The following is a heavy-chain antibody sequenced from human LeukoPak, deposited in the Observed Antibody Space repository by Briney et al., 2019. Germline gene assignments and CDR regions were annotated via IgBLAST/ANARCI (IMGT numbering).Heavy chain of an antibody. CDR2: IYPGDSDT. J-gene: IGHJ4*02. Sequence: GESLKISCKGSGYSFTSYWIGWVRQMPGKGLEWMGIIYPGDSDTRYSPSFQGQVTISADKSISTAYLQWSSLKASGTAMYYCARKSTPETGVHCFDYWGQGTLVTVSS. D-gene: IGHD7-27*01. CDR3: ARKSTPETGVHCFDY. CDR1: GYSFTSYW. V-gene: IGHV5-51*01.